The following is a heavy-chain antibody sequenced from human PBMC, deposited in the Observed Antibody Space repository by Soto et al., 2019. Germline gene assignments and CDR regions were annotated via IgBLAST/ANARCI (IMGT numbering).Heavy chain of an antibody. V-gene: IGHV4-34*01. D-gene: IGHD2-8*02. Sequence: SETLSLTCAVYGGSFSAYYWSWIRQPPGKGQEWIGEINHSGSTNYNPSLKSRVTISVDTSKNQFSLKLSSVTAADTAVYYCAIGPRWWTSHYYYYMDVWGKGTTVTVSS. CDR2: INHSGST. J-gene: IGHJ6*03. CDR1: GGSFSAYY. CDR3: AIGPRWWTSHYYYYMDV.